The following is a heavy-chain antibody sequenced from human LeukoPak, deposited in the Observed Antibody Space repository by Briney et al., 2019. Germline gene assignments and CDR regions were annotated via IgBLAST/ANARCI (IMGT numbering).Heavy chain of an antibody. Sequence: SETLSLTCTVSGGSISSYYWSWIRQPPGKGLEWIGYIYYSGSTNYNPSLKSRVTISVDTSKNQFSLKLSSVTAADTAVYYCARGPLYDYVWGSYRATYYYYYYMDVWGKGTTVTVSS. CDR1: GGSISSYY. D-gene: IGHD3-16*02. J-gene: IGHJ6*03. V-gene: IGHV4-59*01. CDR3: ARGPLYDYVWGSYRATYYYYYYMDV. CDR2: IYYSGST.